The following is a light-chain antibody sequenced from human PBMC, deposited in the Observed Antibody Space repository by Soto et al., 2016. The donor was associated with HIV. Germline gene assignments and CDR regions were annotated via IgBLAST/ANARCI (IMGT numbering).Light chain of an antibody. Sequence: SYDLTQPPSVSVSPGQTASITCSGDKLGDKYACWYQQKPGQSPVLVIYQDTKRPSGIPERFSGSNSGNTATLTIGGTQAMDEADYYCQAWDSSTGVFGGGTKADRP. CDR3: QAWDSSTGV. CDR2: QDT. CDR1: KLGDKY. J-gene: IGLJ2*01. V-gene: IGLV3-1*01.